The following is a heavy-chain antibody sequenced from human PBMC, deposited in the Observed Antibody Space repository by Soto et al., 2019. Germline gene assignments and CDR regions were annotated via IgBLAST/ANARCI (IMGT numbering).Heavy chain of an antibody. J-gene: IGHJ4*02. Sequence: GGSLRLSCAASGFSFSAYAMHWVRQAPGEGPEWVAAISHDGDNKYYADSVKGRFTISRDNSRNTLYLQVNSLRAEDTALYYCSLGYSSGRQYFDSRGQRTLVPVSS. CDR2: ISHDGDNK. V-gene: IGHV3-30-3*01. CDR1: GFSFSAYA. D-gene: IGHD6-25*01. CDR3: SLGYSSGRQYFDS.